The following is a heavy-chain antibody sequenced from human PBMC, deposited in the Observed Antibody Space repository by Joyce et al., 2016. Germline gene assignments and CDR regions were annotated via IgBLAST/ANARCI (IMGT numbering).Heavy chain of an antibody. CDR1: GGSFNNFG. CDR2: IIPFFVIT. D-gene: IGHD2-15*01. CDR3: AKEVVAGTHHWYFDL. Sequence: QVQLVQSGAEVRKPGSSVKVSCKASGGSFNNFGISWVRQASGQGLEWMGGIIPFFVITTYAQKFKGRVTFIADTSTTTAYMELSSLTSDDTAVYYCAKEVVAGTHHWYFDLWGRGTLVTVSS. V-gene: IGHV1-69*17. J-gene: IGHJ2*01.